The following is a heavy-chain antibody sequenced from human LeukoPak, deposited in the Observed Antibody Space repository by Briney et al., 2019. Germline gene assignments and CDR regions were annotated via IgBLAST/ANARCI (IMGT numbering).Heavy chain of an antibody. V-gene: IGHV4-34*01. D-gene: IGHD5-12*01. J-gene: IGHJ4*02. CDR3: ARGVYSGYDFGFDY. CDR1: GGSFSDNY. CDR2: INHSGST. Sequence: PSETLSLTCAVYGGSFSDNYWSWIRQPPGKGLEWIGEINHSGSTNYSPSLRSRVTISVDRSKNQFSLKLSSVTAADTAVYYCARGVYSGYDFGFDYWGQGTLVTVSS.